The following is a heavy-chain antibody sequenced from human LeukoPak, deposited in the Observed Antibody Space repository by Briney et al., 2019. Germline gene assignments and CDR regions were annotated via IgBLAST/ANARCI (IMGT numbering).Heavy chain of an antibody. CDR1: GGSISSSSYY. J-gene: IGHJ5*02. CDR2: IYYSGST. D-gene: IGHD2-2*01. Sequence: SETLSLTCTVSGGSISSSSYYWGWIRQPPGKGLEWIGSIYYSGSTYYNPSLKSRVTISLDTSKNQFSLKLSSVTAADTAVYYCASGGYCGSTDCYPNWFDPWGQGTLVTVSS. CDR3: ASGGYCGSTDCYPNWFDP. V-gene: IGHV4-39*07.